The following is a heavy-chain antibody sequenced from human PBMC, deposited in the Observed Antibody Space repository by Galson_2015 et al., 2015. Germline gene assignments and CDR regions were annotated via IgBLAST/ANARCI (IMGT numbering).Heavy chain of an antibody. J-gene: IGHJ6*02. Sequence: QSGAEVKKPGESLKISCKGSGYSFTSYWIGWVRQMPGKGLEWMGIIYPGDSDTRYSPSFQGQVTISADKSISTAYLQWSSLKASDTAMYYCARWGKRGAYSSSQNGEFYYYGMDVWGQGTTVTVS. D-gene: IGHD6-13*01. CDR2: IYPGDSDT. CDR1: GYSFTSYW. V-gene: IGHV5-51*01. CDR3: ARWGKRGAYSSSQNGEFYYYGMDV.